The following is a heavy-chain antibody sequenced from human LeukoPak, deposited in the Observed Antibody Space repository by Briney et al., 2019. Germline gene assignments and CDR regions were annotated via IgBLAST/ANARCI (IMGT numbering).Heavy chain of an antibody. D-gene: IGHD4-17*01. CDR2: IFPDGRT. V-gene: IGHV3-53*01. J-gene: IGHJ4*02. CDR3: ARTNPVYGDFDY. Sequence: GGSLRLSCSGSGLTVSSNYMSWVRQAPGKGLEWVSVIFPDGRTYHADSVKGRFTISRDNSKNTLFFQMNSLRADDTALYHCARTNPVYGDFDYWGQGILVTVSS. CDR1: GLTVSSNY.